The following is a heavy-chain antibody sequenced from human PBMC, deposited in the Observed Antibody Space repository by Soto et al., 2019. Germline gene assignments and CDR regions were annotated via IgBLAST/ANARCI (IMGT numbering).Heavy chain of an antibody. D-gene: IGHD3-16*01. V-gene: IGHV1-18*01. J-gene: IGHJ4*02. CDR3: ARIGVSSGHESPDFDS. Sequence: ASVKVSCKASGYTFNFYGITWVRQAPGQGLEWMGWISGFNGNTNYAADLQGRVTMTTDTSTSTAYMELRGLRSDDTAVYYCARIGVSSGHESPDFDSWGQGTLVTAPQ. CDR1: GYTFNFYG. CDR2: ISGFNGNT.